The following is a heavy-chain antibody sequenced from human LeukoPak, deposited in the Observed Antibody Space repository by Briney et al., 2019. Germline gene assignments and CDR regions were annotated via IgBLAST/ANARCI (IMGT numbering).Heavy chain of an antibody. D-gene: IGHD3-22*01. Sequence: ASVKVSCKASGYTFTGYYMHWVRQAPGQGLEWMGWINPNSGGTNYAQKFQGRATMTRDTSISTAYMELSRLRSDDTAVYYCARDSTERHYDSSGYEDYWGQGTLVTVSS. V-gene: IGHV1-2*02. CDR3: ARDSTERHYDSSGYEDY. J-gene: IGHJ4*02. CDR2: INPNSGGT. CDR1: GYTFTGYY.